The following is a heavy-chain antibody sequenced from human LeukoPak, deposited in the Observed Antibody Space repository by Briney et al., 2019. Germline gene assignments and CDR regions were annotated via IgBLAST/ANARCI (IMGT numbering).Heavy chain of an antibody. Sequence: SETLSLTCTVSGGSLSSYYWSWIRQPAGKGLEWIGRIYTSGSTNYNPSLKSRVTMSVDTSKNQFSLKLSSVTAADTAVYYCAGYSSMVRGILGPFDYWGQGTLVTVSS. D-gene: IGHD3-10*01. J-gene: IGHJ4*02. CDR3: AGYSSMVRGILGPFDY. V-gene: IGHV4-4*07. CDR1: GGSLSSYY. CDR2: IYTSGST.